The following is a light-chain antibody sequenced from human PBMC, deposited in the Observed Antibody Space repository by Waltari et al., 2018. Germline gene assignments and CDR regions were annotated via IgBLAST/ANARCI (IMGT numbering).Light chain of an antibody. V-gene: IGKV3-20*01. Sequence: EIVLTQSPGTLSLSPGDTAILSCRASQSVSKYLAWYQQKPGQAPRLLIFGASSRATGIPDRCCGSGSGTGLSLTISRVVPEEFAVYYCQQYVSLPATFGQGTKVEIE. CDR3: QQYVSLPAT. CDR1: QSVSKY. J-gene: IGKJ1*01. CDR2: GAS.